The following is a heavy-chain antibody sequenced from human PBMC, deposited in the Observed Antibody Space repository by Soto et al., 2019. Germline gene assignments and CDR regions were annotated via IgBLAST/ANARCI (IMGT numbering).Heavy chain of an antibody. CDR3: ARDNGIAGSFDP. CDR1: GFTFRRYS. J-gene: IGHJ5*02. Sequence: EMQLVESGGGLVQPGGSLRLSCAASGFTFRRYSMNWVRQAPVKGLEWVSYISISSRTIYYADSVKGRFTISRDDAKNSLYLQMNSLRDEDTSVYYCARDNGIAGSFDPWGQGTLVTVSS. V-gene: IGHV3-48*02. D-gene: IGHD6-13*01. CDR2: ISISSRTI.